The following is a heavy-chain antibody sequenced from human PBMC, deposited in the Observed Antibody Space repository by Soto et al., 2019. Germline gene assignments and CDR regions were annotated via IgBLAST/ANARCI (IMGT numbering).Heavy chain of an antibody. D-gene: IGHD3-22*01. CDR3: ASSDHSMIVVDYNWGFDY. V-gene: IGHV3-7*03. Sequence: GGSLRLSCAASGFTFSSYWMSWVRQAPGKGLEWVANIKQDGSEKYYVDSVKGRFTISRDNAKNSLYLQMNSLRAEDTAVYYCASSDHSMIVVDYNWGFDYWGQGTLVTVSS. CDR1: GFTFSSYW. J-gene: IGHJ4*02. CDR2: IKQDGSEK.